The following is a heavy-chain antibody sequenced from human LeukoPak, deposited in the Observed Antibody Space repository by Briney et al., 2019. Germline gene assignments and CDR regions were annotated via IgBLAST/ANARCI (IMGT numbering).Heavy chain of an antibody. Sequence: PGGSLRLSCAASGFTFSSYSMNWARQAPGKGLEWVSSISSSSSYIYYADSVKGRFTISRDNAKNSLYLQMNSLRAEDTAVYYCARDWGGSGSYDWGQGTLSPSPQ. CDR2: ISSSSSYI. J-gene: IGHJ4*02. V-gene: IGHV3-21*01. D-gene: IGHD3-10*01. CDR1: GFTFSSYS. CDR3: ARDWGGSGSYD.